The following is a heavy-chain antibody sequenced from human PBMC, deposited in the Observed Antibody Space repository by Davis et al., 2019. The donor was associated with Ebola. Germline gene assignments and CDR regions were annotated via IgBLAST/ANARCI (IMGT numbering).Heavy chain of an antibody. CDR2: IIPMLGIA. CDR1: GGTFSSYA. V-gene: IGHV1-69*04. Sequence: SVKVSCKASGGTFSSYAISWVRQAPGQGLEWMGRIIPMLGIANYAQKFQGRVTITADKSTSTAYMELSSLRSEDTAVYYCARDEGHIVVVFYFDYWGQGTLVTVSS. CDR3: ARDEGHIVVVFYFDY. D-gene: IGHD2-21*01. J-gene: IGHJ4*02.